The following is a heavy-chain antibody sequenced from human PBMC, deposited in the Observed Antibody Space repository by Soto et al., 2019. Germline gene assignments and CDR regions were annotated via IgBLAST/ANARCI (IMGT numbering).Heavy chain of an antibody. J-gene: IGHJ6*02. CDR3: AKGPRGGLEWLPYYYYYGMDV. Sequence: QVQLVESGGGVVQPGRSLRLSCAASGFTFSSYGMHWVRQAPGKGLEWVAVISYDGSNKYYADSVKGRFTISRDNSKNTLYLQMNSLRAEDTAVYYCAKGPRGGLEWLPYYYYYGMDVWGQGTTVTVSS. V-gene: IGHV3-30*18. D-gene: IGHD3-3*01. CDR1: GFTFSSYG. CDR2: ISYDGSNK.